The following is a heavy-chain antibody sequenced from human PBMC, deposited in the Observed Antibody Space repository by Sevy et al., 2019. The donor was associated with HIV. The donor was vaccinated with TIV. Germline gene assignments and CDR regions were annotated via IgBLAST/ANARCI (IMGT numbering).Heavy chain of an antibody. V-gene: IGHV1-18*01. Sequence: ASVKVSCKASDYTFSNFGFTWVRQAPGQGLEWMGWIRVGNGNANYARNLQGRVTMTTDTSTKTGYMELRSLRSDDTAVYFCAAVHDCTSTSCYGALWFDPWGQGTLVTVSS. J-gene: IGHJ5*02. CDR2: IRVGNGNA. D-gene: IGHD2-2*01. CDR3: AAVHDCTSTSCYGALWFDP. CDR1: DYTFSNFG.